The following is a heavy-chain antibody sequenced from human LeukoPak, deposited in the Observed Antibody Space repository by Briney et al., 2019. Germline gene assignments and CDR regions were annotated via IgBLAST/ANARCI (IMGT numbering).Heavy chain of an antibody. CDR2: IRYDGSNK. D-gene: IGHD3-22*01. V-gene: IGHV3-30*02. CDR3: ARDLDYYDSSGVG. J-gene: IGHJ4*02. Sequence: PPGGSVRLSCAASGFTFSSYGMHWVRQAPGKGLEWVAFIRYDGSNKYYADSVKGRFTISRDNSKNTLYLQMNSLRAEDTAVYYCARDLDYYDSSGVGWGQGTLVTVSS. CDR1: GFTFSSYG.